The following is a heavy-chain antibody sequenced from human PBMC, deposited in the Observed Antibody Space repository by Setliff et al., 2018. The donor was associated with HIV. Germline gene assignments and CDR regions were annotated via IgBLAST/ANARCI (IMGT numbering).Heavy chain of an antibody. CDR3: ARSITTAGTVFDY. Sequence: SQTLSLTCAISGDSVSNYSAAWNWIRQSPSRGLEWLGRTFHRSKWYSDYAESVRSRITINPDTSKYQLSLQLHSVTPEDTAVYYCARSITTAGTVFDYWGQGTLVTVSS. D-gene: IGHD6-13*01. CDR1: GDSVSNYSAA. J-gene: IGHJ4*02. CDR2: TFHRSKWYS. V-gene: IGHV6-1*01.